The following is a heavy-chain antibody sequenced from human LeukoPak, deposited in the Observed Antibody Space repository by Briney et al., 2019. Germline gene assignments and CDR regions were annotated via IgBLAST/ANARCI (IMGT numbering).Heavy chain of an antibody. CDR2: VYSSGST. V-gene: IGHV4-39*01. Sequence: SETLSLTFSVSGDSISSARNYWGWIRQSPGKGLEWLASVYSSGSTHSNPSLTSRVSISIDMSKNQFSLKLYSVTASDAAIYYCARHLSGTAMAHYFDFWGQGTLVTVSS. J-gene: IGHJ4*02. D-gene: IGHD5-18*01. CDR1: GDSISSARNY. CDR3: ARHLSGTAMAHYFDF.